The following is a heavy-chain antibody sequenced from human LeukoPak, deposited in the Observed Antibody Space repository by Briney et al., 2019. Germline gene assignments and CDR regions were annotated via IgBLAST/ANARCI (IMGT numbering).Heavy chain of an antibody. CDR1: GGSLSIYS. D-gene: IGHD3-10*01. J-gene: IGHJ4*02. V-gene: IGHV4-59*12. Sequence: SETLSLTCTVSGGSLSIYSWSWVRQPPGRGLEWIGYIYYSGSTIYNPSLRSRVTISIDTSKNQFSMKLSPVTAADTAVYYCAGDYGSGSYRFDQWGQGTLVTVSS. CDR3: AGDYGSGSYRFDQ. CDR2: IYYSGST.